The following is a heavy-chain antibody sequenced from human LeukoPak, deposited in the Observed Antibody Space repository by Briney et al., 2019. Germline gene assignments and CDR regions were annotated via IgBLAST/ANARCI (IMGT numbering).Heavy chain of an antibody. CDR2: IYYSGST. CDR3: ARTSASYYYYMDV. D-gene: IGHD3-3*01. J-gene: IGHJ6*03. CDR1: GGSISSSSYY. V-gene: IGHV4-39*07. Sequence: SETLSLTCTVSGGSISSSSYYWGWIRQPPGKGLEWIGSIYYSGSTYYNPSLKSRVTISVDTSKNQFSLQLSSVTAADTAVYYCARTSASYYYYMDVWGKGTAVTISS.